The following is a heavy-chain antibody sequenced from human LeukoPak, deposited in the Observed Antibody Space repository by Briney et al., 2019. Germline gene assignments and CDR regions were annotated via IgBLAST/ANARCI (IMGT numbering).Heavy chain of an antibody. V-gene: IGHV3-23*01. CDR3: AKGLWGYGGSWYFDY. D-gene: IGHD4-23*01. CDR2: ISGSGGGT. Sequence: GSLRLSCAASGFNFSSYAMSWVRQAPGKGLEWVSAISGSGGGTYYAASVKGRFTISRDNSKNSLYLQMNSLRAEDTAVYYCAKGLWGYGGSWYFDYWGQGTLVTVSS. J-gene: IGHJ4*02. CDR1: GFNFSSYA.